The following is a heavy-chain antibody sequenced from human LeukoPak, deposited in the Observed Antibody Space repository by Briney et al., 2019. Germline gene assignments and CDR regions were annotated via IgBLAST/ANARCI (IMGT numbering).Heavy chain of an antibody. D-gene: IGHD4-17*01. CDR2: IRYDGSNK. CDR3: AKASTVTTVYYFDY. V-gene: IGHV3-30*02. CDR1: GFTFSSYG. Sequence: GGSLRLSCAASGFTFSSYGMHWVRQAPGKGLEWVAFIRYDGSNKYYADSVKGRFTISRDNSKNTLYLQMNSLRAEDTAVYYCAKASTVTTVYYFDYWGQGTLVTVSS. J-gene: IGHJ4*02.